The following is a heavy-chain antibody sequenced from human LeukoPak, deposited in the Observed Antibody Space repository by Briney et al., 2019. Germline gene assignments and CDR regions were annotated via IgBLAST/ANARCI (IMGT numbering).Heavy chain of an antibody. CDR2: LSTSGSTI. V-gene: IGHV3-11*04. J-gene: IGHJ2*01. Sequence: KSSETLSLTCTVSGGSISSSNYYWDWIRQPPGKGLEWISYLSTSGSTIYYADSVRGRFTISRDNAENSLYLEMNNLRVEDTAVYYCTRGSEYRPLYRYFDLWGRGTLVTVSS. D-gene: IGHD4-11*01. CDR1: GGSISSSNYY. CDR3: TRGSEYRPLYRYFDL.